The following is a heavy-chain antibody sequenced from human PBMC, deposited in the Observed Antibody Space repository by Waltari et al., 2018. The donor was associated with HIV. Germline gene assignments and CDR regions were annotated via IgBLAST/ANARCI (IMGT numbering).Heavy chain of an antibody. Sequence: QVHLVQSGPEVKRPGASVKISCKAYGYTFINFDVNWVRQAAGHGPEWLGWMKPNRGKPTAPYIIEDRVNMTGDVSTDTAYMEMSGLTPEDTAIYYCARKSSGKGNRYFYYGLDVWGQGTPVTV. CDR1: GYTFINFD. D-gene: IGHD1-26*01. CDR3: ARKSSGKGNRYFYYGLDV. J-gene: IGHJ6*02. V-gene: IGHV1-8*02. CDR2: MKPNRGKP.